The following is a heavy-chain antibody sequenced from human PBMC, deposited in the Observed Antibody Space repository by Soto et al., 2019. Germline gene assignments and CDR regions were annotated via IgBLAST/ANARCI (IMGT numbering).Heavy chain of an antibody. Sequence: SVKVSCKASGGTFSSYAISWVRQAPGQGLEWMGGIIPIFGTANYAQKFQGRVTITADESTSTAYMELSSLRSEDTAVYYCARDPRIEVAGTYFDYWGQGTLLTVSS. V-gene: IGHV1-69*13. J-gene: IGHJ4*02. CDR2: IIPIFGTA. CDR1: GGTFSSYA. CDR3: ARDPRIEVAGTYFDY. D-gene: IGHD6-19*01.